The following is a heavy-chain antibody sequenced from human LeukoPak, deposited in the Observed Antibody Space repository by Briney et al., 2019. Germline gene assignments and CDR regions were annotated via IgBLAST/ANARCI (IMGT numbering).Heavy chain of an antibody. CDR1: GYTFTNYG. D-gene: IGHD2-15*01. CDR3: ARPLYCSCSNCYDGASDY. J-gene: IGHJ4*02. Sequence: ASVKVSCKPSGYTFTNYGISWVRRAPGQGLEWMGWITADNGNANYAQKFQGRVTMTADTSTSTAYMELRSLRSDDTAVYYCARPLYCSCSNCYDGASDYWGQGTLVTVSS. V-gene: IGHV1-18*01. CDR2: ITADNGNA.